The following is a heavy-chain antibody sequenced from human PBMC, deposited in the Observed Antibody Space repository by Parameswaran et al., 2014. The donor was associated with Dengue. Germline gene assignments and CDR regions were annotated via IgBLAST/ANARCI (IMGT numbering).Heavy chain of an antibody. Sequence: VRQMPGKGLEWVSAISGSGGSTYYADSVKGRFTISRDNSKNTLYLQMNSLRAEDTAVYYCAKDEYYYDSSGYYYVGGYFDYWGQGTLVTVSS. CDR3: AKDEYYYDSSGYYYVGGYFDY. V-gene: IGHV3-23*01. J-gene: IGHJ4*02. D-gene: IGHD3-22*01. CDR2: ISGSGGST.